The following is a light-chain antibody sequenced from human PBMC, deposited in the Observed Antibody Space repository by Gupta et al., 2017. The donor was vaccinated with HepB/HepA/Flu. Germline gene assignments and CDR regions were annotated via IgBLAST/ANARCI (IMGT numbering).Light chain of an antibody. Sequence: IQMTQSPSSLSASVGDRVTITCRASQSISSYLNWYQQKPGKAPNLLIYAASNLQSGAPSRFSGGGYGTDFTLTNSSLQPEDFATYYCQQSHSLPQTFGQGPKLEIK. J-gene: IGKJ2*01. V-gene: IGKV1-39*01. CDR3: QQSHSLPQT. CDR1: QSISSY. CDR2: AAS.